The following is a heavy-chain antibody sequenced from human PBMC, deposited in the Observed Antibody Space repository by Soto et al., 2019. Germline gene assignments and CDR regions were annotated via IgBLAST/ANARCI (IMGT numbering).Heavy chain of an antibody. J-gene: IGHJ4*02. Sequence: GASVKVSCKASGYTFTEYNLHWVRQAPGQGLEWMGSINPRNGDTDFAQKFQPRVTMTRDTSITTADMEVFRLTSHDTAVYYCARHRFTSGSDYFDSWGQGTLVTVSS. CDR3: ARHRFTSGSDYFDS. V-gene: IGHV1-2*02. D-gene: IGHD3-16*02. CDR2: INPRNGDT. CDR1: GYTFTEYN.